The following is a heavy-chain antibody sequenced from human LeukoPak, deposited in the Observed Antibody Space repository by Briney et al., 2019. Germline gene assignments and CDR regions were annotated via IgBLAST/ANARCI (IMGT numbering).Heavy chain of an antibody. V-gene: IGHV3-30*03. CDR2: VSYDGSNK. CDR1: GFTFSSYG. Sequence: GRSLRLSCAAPGFTFSSYGMHWVRQAPGKGLEWVAVVSYDGSNKYYADSVKGRFTISRDNSEDTAVYYCAKDPYCSSTSCPPYYYYGMDVWGQGTTVTVSS. J-gene: IGHJ6*02. CDR3: YYYYGMDV. D-gene: IGHD2-2*01.